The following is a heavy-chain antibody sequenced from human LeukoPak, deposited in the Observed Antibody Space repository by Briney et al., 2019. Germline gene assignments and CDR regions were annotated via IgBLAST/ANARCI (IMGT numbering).Heavy chain of an antibody. Sequence: GGSLSLSCVASGLTFSSYWMTWVRQAPGKALEWVANIKEDGSAKSYVDSVKGRFTISRDNAKDSLYLQMDSLRVEDTAVYYCARDYDYFSGHNLDAYDIWGQGTTVTVSS. CDR3: ARDYDYFSGHNLDAYDI. V-gene: IGHV3-7*01. CDR1: GLTFSSYW. CDR2: IKEDGSAK. D-gene: IGHD2-15*01. J-gene: IGHJ3*02.